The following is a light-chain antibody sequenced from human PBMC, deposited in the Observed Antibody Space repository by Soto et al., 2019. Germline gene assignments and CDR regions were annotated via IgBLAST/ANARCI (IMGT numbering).Light chain of an antibody. CDR1: GSDVGGYDY. J-gene: IGLJ1*01. CDR3: CSYTSSGTYV. CDR2: DVT. V-gene: IGLV2-14*03. Sequence: QSVLTQPASVSGSPGQSITISCTGTGSDVGGYDYVSWYQQYPGKAPKLVIYDVTNRPSGVSNRFSGSKSGNTAALIIFGLQAEDEAHYYCCSYTSSGTYVFGTGTKVTVL.